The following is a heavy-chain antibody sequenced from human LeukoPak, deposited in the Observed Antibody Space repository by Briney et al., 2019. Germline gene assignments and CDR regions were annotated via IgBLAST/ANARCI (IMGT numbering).Heavy chain of an antibody. CDR3: ARARGDIVGANAFDI. CDR2: IYYSGST. J-gene: IGHJ3*02. V-gene: IGHV4-59*01. Sequence: SETLSLTCTVSGGSISSYYWSWIRQPPGKGLEWIGYIYYSGSTNYNPSLKSRVTISVDTSKNQFSLKLSSVTAADTAVYYCARARGDIVGANAFDIWGQGTMVTVSS. D-gene: IGHD2-15*01. CDR1: GGSISSYY.